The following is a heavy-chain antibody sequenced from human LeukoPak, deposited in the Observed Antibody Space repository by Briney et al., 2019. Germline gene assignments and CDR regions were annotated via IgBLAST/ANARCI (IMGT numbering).Heavy chain of an antibody. V-gene: IGHV3-15*01. D-gene: IGHD3-10*01. CDR1: GFTFSNAC. Sequence: GGSLRLSCAASGFTFSNACMSWVRHAPGKGLEWVGRIKSKTDGGTTDYAAPVKGRFTISRDDSKNTLYLQMNSLKTEDTAVYYCTTAFGESDAFDIWGQGTMVTVSS. J-gene: IGHJ3*02. CDR3: TTAFGESDAFDI. CDR2: IKSKTDGGTT.